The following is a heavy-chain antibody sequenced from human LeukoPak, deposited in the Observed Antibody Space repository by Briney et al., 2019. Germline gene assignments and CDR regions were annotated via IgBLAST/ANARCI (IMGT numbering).Heavy chain of an antibody. V-gene: IGHV3-53*01. CDR2: IYSGGTT. CDR1: GFTVSGNY. CDR3: ARGLRLTWGDAFDI. D-gene: IGHD3-16*01. Sequence: GGSLRLSCAVSGFTVSGNYMSWVRQAPGKGLEWVSLIYSGGTTYYADSVKGRFTISRDNSKNTLYLQMNSLRAEDTAIYYCARGLRLTWGDAFDIWGQGTMVTVSS. J-gene: IGHJ3*02.